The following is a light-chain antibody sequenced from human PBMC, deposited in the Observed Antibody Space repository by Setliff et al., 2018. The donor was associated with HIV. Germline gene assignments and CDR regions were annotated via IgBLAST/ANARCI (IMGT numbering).Light chain of an antibody. CDR1: SSDIGSYNN. J-gene: IGLJ2*01. V-gene: IGLV2-14*03. Sequence: QSALTQPASVSGSPGQSITISCTGSSSDIGSYNNVSWYQQHPGKAPKLMIYDVSVRPSGVSNRFSGSKSGNTASLTISGLQAEDEADYHCSAYSSSSTLGLFGGGTKSPS. CDR3: SAYSSSSTLGL. CDR2: DVS.